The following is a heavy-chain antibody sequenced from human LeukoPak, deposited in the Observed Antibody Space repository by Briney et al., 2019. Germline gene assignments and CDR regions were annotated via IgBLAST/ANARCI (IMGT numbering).Heavy chain of an antibody. CDR1: GYSFTSYW. D-gene: IGHD3-10*01. J-gene: IGHJ4*02. CDR3: ARFEYYGSGSSPYFDY. CDR2: IYPGDSDT. Sequence: PGESLKISCKGSGYSFTSYWIGWVRQMPGKGLEWMGIIYPGDSDTRYSPSFQGQVTISADKSISTAHLQWSSLKASDTAMYYCARFEYYGSGSSPYFDYWGQGTLVTVSS. V-gene: IGHV5-51*01.